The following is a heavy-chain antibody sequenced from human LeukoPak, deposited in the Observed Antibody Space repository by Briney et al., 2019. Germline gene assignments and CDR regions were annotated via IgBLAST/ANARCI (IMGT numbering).Heavy chain of an antibody. CDR2: ISGSGGST. CDR1: GFTFSSYA. Sequence: GGSLRLSCAASGFTFSSYAMSWVRQAPGKGLEWVSAISGSGGSTYYADSVKGRFTISRDNSKNTLYLQMNSLRAGDTAVYYCAKDPPYYYDSSGWNWGQGTLVTVSS. J-gene: IGHJ4*02. CDR3: AKDPPYYYDSSGWN. D-gene: IGHD3-22*01. V-gene: IGHV3-23*01.